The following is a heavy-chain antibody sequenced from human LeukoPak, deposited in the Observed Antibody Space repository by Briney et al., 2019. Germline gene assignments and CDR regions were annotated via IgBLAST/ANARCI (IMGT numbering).Heavy chain of an antibody. CDR1: GYTLTELS. CDR3: ASTHYGDYSAGDY. J-gene: IGHJ4*02. CDR2: FDPEDGET. V-gene: IGHV1-24*01. Sequence: ASVKVSCKVSGYTLTELSMHWVRQAPGKGLEWMGGFDPEDGETIYAQKFQGRVTMTEDTSTDTAYMELSSLRSEDTAVCYCASTHYGDYSAGDYWGQGTLVTVSS. D-gene: IGHD4-17*01.